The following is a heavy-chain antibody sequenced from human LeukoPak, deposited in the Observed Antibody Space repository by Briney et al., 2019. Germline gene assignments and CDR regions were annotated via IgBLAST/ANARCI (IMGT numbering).Heavy chain of an antibody. D-gene: IGHD3-10*01. V-gene: IGHV3-7*01. Sequence: GGSLRLSCAASGFTFGSYWMSWVRQAPGKGLEWVANIKQDGSEKYYVDSVKGRFTISRDNAKNSLYLQMNSLRAEDTAVYYCARQAGVRGVNRNRWFDPWGQGTLVTVSS. CDR2: IKQDGSEK. CDR3: ARQAGVRGVNRNRWFDP. CDR1: GFTFGSYW. J-gene: IGHJ5*02.